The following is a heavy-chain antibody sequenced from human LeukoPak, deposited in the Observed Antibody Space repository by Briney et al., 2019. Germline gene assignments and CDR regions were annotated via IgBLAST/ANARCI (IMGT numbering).Heavy chain of an antibody. V-gene: IGHV1-69*01. CDR1: GGSFRSSA. CDR3: ATTGSSAYDVGTFDY. J-gene: IGHJ4*02. Sequence: SVKVSCKASGGSFRSSAISWVRQAPGQGLEWMGGIIPMFGAPNYAQKLQGRVTLSADESTSTAYMELSRLRSENTAVYYCATTGSSAYDVGTFDYWGQGTLVTVSS. D-gene: IGHD5-12*01. CDR2: IIPMFGAP.